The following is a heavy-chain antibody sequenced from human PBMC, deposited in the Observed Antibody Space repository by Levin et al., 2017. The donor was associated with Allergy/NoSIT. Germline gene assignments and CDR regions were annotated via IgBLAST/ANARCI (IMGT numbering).Heavy chain of an antibody. D-gene: IGHD3-10*01. CDR1: GFTFSSYS. Sequence: GGSLRLSCAASGFTFSSYSMNWVRQAPGKGLEWVSYISSSSSTIYYADSVKGRFTISRDNAKNSLYLQMNSLRAEDTAVYYCAREVVRVRGVIIGYYDYMDVWGKGTTVTVSS. J-gene: IGHJ6*03. CDR2: ISSSSSTI. V-gene: IGHV3-48*01. CDR3: AREVVRVRGVIIGYYDYMDV.